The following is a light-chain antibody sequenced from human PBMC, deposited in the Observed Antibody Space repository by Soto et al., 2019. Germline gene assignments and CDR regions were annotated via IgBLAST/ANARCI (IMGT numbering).Light chain of an antibody. Sequence: QSVLTQPPSASGTPGQRVTISCSGSRSNIGSNSINWYQQLPGTAPKVLIYSNNQRPSGVPDRFSGSKSGTSASLAISGLQSDDEAEYRGPACDDSLNVWVFAGGTKLSVL. CDR1: RSNIGSNS. J-gene: IGLJ3*02. V-gene: IGLV1-44*01. CDR3: PACDDSLNVWV. CDR2: SNN.